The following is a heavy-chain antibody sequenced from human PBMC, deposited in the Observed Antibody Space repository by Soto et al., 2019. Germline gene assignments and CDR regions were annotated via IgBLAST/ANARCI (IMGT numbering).Heavy chain of an antibody. CDR1: GGSISSGGYY. CDR2: IYYSGST. CDR3: AREERRSYPPGGYYYYYGMDV. V-gene: IGHV4-61*08. Sequence: PSETLSLTCTVSGGSISSGGYYWSWIRQHPGKGLEWIGYIYYSGSTNYNPSLKSRVTISVDTSKNQFSLKLSSVTAADTAVYYCAREERRSYPPGGYYYYYGMDVWGQGTTVTVSS. D-gene: IGHD1-26*01. J-gene: IGHJ6*02.